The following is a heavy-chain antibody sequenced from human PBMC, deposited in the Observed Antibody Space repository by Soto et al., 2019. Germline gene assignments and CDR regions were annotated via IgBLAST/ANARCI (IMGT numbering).Heavy chain of an antibody. D-gene: IGHD3-16*01. Sequence: GVWLRLSWAVAGCSFTNYEMNWVRHAPGKGLAWIAYIVLSGDTIYWAYSVKGRFTISRDHAKNSLELQLNSLRAHDTALYYCARESFSASPNFFDYWGRGTQVTVSS. CDR1: GCSFTNYE. CDR2: IVLSGDTI. J-gene: IGHJ4*02. CDR3: ARESFSASPNFFDY. V-gene: IGHV3-48*03.